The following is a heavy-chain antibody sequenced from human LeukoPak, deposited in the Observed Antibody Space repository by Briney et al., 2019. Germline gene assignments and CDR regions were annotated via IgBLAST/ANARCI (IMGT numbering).Heavy chain of an antibody. V-gene: IGHV4-39*01. CDR1: GGSISSYY. CDR2: IYYSGST. D-gene: IGHD4-11*01. J-gene: IGHJ6*03. CDR3: ASLTDYSNYTLGYYYYMDV. Sequence: QPSETLSLACTVSGGSISSYYWGWIRQPPGKGLEWIGSIYYSGSTYYNPSLKSRVTISVDTSKNQFSLKLSSVTAADTAVYYCASLTDYSNYTLGYYYYMDVWGKGTAVTVSS.